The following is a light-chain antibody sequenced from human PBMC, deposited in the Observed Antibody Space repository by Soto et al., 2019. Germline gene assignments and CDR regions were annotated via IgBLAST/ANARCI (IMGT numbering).Light chain of an antibody. CDR2: DAS. CDR1: HDITSF. CDR3: QHCDYLPI. Sequence: DIQMTQSPSSLSASVGDRVTITCQASHDITSFLTWYQHKPGRDPKLLTYDASILEAGVPTRVSGSGSATPFTVTNSSLQPEDVATYYCQHCDYLPIFGPGTTVYFK. V-gene: IGKV1-33*01. J-gene: IGKJ3*01.